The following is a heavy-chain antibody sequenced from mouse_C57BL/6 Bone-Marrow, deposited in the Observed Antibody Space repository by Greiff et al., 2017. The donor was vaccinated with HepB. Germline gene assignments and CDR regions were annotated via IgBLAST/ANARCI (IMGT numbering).Heavy chain of an antibody. CDR2: IDPETGGT. V-gene: IGHV1-15*01. Sequence: VQLQQSGAELVRPGASVTLSCKASGYTFTDYEMHWVKQTPVHGLEWIGAIDPETGGTAYNQKFTGKAILTADKSSSTAYMELRSLTSEDSAVYYCTRLAYWGQGTLVTVSA. CDR3: TRLAY. J-gene: IGHJ3*01. CDR1: GYTFTDYE.